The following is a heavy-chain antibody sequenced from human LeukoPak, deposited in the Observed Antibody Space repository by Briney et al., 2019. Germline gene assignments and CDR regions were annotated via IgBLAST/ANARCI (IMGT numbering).Heavy chain of an antibody. CDR1: GGSMKDYY. J-gene: IGHJ4*02. CDR2: IYANGAT. Sequence: SETLSLTCTVSGGSMKDYYWYWIRQPAGKGLECIGRIYANGATNYNASLKSRITMSVDTSKTQFSLTLNSVTAADSAVYYCARLYCRGGNCYSYFDSWGRGTLVTVSS. D-gene: IGHD2-15*01. CDR3: ARLYCRGGNCYSYFDS. V-gene: IGHV4-4*07.